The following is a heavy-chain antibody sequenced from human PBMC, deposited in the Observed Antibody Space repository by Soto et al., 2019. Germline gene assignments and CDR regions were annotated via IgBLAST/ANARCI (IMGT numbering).Heavy chain of an antibody. Sequence: RXSVKVSCKASGFTFTSSAVQWVRQARGQRLEWIGWIVVGSGNTNYAQKFQERVTITRDMSTSTAYMELSSLRSEDTAVYYCAEDGTATDAFDIWGQGTMVTVSS. CDR1: GFTFTSSA. J-gene: IGHJ3*02. V-gene: IGHV1-58*01. CDR2: IVVGSGNT. D-gene: IGHD5-12*01. CDR3: AEDGTATDAFDI.